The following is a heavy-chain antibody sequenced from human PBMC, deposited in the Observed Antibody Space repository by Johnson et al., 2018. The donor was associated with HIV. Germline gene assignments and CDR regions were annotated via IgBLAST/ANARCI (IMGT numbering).Heavy chain of an antibody. CDR2: IRFDETIK. Sequence: VQLVESGGGLVQPGGSLRLSCVASGFTFSSYGMSWVRQAPGKGLEWVAFIRFDETIKYYGDSVKGRFTISRDNSKNTLYLQMNSLRVEDTAVYYCAKAVGGYAFDIWGQGTMVTVSS. CDR1: GFTFSSYG. D-gene: IGHD1-26*01. V-gene: IGHV3-30*02. J-gene: IGHJ3*02. CDR3: AKAVGGYAFDI.